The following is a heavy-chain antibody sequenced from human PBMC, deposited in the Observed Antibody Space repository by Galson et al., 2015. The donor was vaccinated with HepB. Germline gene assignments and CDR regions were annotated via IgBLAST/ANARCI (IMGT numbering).Heavy chain of an antibody. CDR2: IWYDGSNK. V-gene: IGHV3-33*01. J-gene: IGHJ6*02. CDR1: GFTFSSYG. Sequence: SLRLSCAASGFTFSSYGMHWVRQAPGKGLEWVAVIWYDGSNKYYADSVKGRFTISRDNSKNTLYLQMNSLRAEDTAVYYCARDRSTLKSDFWSGYYLYYYGMDVWGQGTTVTVSS. CDR3: ARDRSTLKSDFWSGYYLYYYGMDV. D-gene: IGHD3-3*01.